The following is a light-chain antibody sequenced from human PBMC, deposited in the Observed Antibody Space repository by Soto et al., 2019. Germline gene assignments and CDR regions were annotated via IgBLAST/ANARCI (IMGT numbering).Light chain of an antibody. V-gene: IGKV3-15*01. CDR2: GAS. CDR1: KSVSSN. Sequence: ERVMTQSPATLSVSPGERVTLSCRASKSVSSNLAWYKQKPGQAPRHLIYGASTRATGIPARFSGSGSGTEFTLTISSLQSEDSAVYNCQQYNNWHLTFGGGTKVEIK. J-gene: IGKJ4*01. CDR3: QQYNNWHLT.